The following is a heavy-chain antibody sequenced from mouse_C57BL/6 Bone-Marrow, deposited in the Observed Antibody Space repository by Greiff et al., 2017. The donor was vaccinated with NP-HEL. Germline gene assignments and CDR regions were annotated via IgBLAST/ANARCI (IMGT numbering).Heavy chain of an antibody. V-gene: IGHV1-72*01. D-gene: IGHD2-4*01. Sequence: QVQLKQPGAELVKPGASVKLSCKASGYTFTSYWMHWVKQRPGRGLEWIGRIDPNSGGTKYNEKFKSKATLTVDKPSSTAYMQLSSLTSEDSAVYYCARYGDYDVYWYFDVWGTGTTVTVSS. CDR1: GYTFTSYW. CDR3: ARYGDYDVYWYFDV. J-gene: IGHJ1*03. CDR2: IDPNSGGT.